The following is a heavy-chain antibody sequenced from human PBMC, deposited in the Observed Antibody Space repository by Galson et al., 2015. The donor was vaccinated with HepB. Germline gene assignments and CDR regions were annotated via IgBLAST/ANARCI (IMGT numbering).Heavy chain of an antibody. Sequence: SLRLSCAASGFTFSSYGMHWVRQAPGKGLEWVAVISYDGSNKYYAVSVKGRFTISRDNSKNTLYLQMNSLRAEDTAVYYCAKDSVGAGDWGQGTLVTVSS. CDR2: ISYDGSNK. V-gene: IGHV3-30*18. D-gene: IGHD1-26*01. J-gene: IGHJ4*02. CDR1: GFTFSSYG. CDR3: AKDSVGAGD.